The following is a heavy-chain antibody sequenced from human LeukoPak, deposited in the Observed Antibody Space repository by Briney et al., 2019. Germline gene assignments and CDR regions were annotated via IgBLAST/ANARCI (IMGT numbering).Heavy chain of an antibody. Sequence: GSLRLSCAASGFTVSSNYMSWVRQAPGKGLEWVSVIYSGGSTYYADSVKGRFTISRDNSKNTLYLQMNSLRAEDPAVYYCARDRIYSSSWSDAYYYYYYGMDVWGQGTTVTVSS. CDR2: IYSGGST. CDR1: GFTVSSNY. D-gene: IGHD6-13*01. CDR3: ARDRIYSSSWSDAYYYYYYGMDV. J-gene: IGHJ6*02. V-gene: IGHV3-66*01.